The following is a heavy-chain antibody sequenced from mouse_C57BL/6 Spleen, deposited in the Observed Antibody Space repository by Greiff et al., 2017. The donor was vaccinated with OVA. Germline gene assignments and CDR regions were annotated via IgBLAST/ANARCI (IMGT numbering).Heavy chain of an antibody. V-gene: IGHV1-81*01. J-gene: IGHJ3*01. Sequence: QVQLQQSGAELARPGASVKLSCKASGYTFTSYGISWVKQRTGQGLEWIGEIYPRSGNTYYNEKFKGKATLTADKSSSTAYMELRSLTSEDSAVYFCAYGYDWFAYWGQGTLVTVSA. CDR1: GYTFTSYG. CDR3: AYGYDWFAY. D-gene: IGHD2-2*01. CDR2: IYPRSGNT.